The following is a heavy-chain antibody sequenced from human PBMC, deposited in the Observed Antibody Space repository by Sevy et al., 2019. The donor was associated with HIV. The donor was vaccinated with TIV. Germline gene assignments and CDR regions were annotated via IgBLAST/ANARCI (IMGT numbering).Heavy chain of an antibody. CDR1: GFSFTNYA. D-gene: IGHD6-19*01. Sequence: GGSLRLSCAASGFSFTNYAMNWVRQAPGKGLEWVSTIPSTGRSTYYANSVKGRFTISRDTSNSTLFLQMDSLRPEDTALYYCARGWPIHFWGQGTLVTVSS. CDR2: IPSTGRST. V-gene: IGHV3-23*05. J-gene: IGHJ4*02. CDR3: ARGWPIHF.